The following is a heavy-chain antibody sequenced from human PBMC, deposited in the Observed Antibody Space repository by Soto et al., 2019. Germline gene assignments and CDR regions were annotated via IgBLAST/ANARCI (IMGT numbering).Heavy chain of an antibody. CDR1: GYTFTSYY. V-gene: IGHV1-46*01. Sequence: ASVKVSCKASGYTFTSYYMHWVRQAPGQGLAWMGIINPSGGSTSYAQKFQGRVTMTRDTSTSTVYMELSSLRSEDTAVYYCAREHIVVVTAIVPLDYWGQGTLVTVSS. J-gene: IGHJ4*02. CDR3: AREHIVVVTAIVPLDY. CDR2: INPSGGST. D-gene: IGHD2-21*02.